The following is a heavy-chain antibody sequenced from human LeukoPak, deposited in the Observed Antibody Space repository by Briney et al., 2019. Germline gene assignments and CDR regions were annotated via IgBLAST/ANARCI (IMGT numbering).Heavy chain of an antibody. D-gene: IGHD3-22*01. J-gene: IGHJ4*02. Sequence: PSQTLSLTCTVSGDSISGGSYYWTWIRQPAGKGLEWIGRIYTSGSTNYNPSLKSRVTISIDTSKNQFSLKLSSVAAADTAVYYCARDPWYYDSSGTKRFDYWGQGTLVTVSS. CDR3: ARDPWYYDSSGTKRFDY. V-gene: IGHV4-61*02. CDR1: GDSISGGSYY. CDR2: IYTSGST.